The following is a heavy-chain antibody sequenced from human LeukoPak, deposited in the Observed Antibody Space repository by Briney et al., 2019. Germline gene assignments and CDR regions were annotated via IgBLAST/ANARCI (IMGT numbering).Heavy chain of an antibody. D-gene: IGHD3-22*01. Sequence: GESLRLSCAASGFTFSSYDMHWVRQATGKGLEWVSAIGAAGDTYYPGSVKGRFTISRENAKNSLYLQMNSLRDGDTGVYYCARGDSSYYYMDVWGKGTTVTVSS. CDR3: ARGDSSYYYMDV. V-gene: IGHV3-13*01. CDR1: GFTFSSYD. CDR2: IGAAGDT. J-gene: IGHJ6*03.